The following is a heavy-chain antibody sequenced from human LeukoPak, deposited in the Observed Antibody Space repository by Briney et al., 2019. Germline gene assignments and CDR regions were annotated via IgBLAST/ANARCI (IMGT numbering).Heavy chain of an antibody. D-gene: IGHD2-2*01. Sequence: SETQSLTCTVSGGSISSGSYYWSWIRQPAGKGLEWIGRIYTSGSTNYNPSLKSRVTISVDTSKNQFSLKLSSVTAADTAVYYCARAPWGSTSSHVWFDPWGQGTLVTVSS. J-gene: IGHJ5*02. CDR1: GGSISSGSYY. CDR3: ARAPWGSTSSHVWFDP. V-gene: IGHV4-61*02. CDR2: IYTSGST.